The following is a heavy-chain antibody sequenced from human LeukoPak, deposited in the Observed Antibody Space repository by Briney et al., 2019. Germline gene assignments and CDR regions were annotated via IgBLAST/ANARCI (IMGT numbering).Heavy chain of an antibody. CDR2: INHSGST. CDR3: ARTGYSSGWYPFDY. Sequence: PSETLSLTCAVYGGSFSGYYWSWIRQPPGKGLEWIGEINHSGSTNYNPSLKSQVTISVDTSKNQFSLKLSSVTAADTAVYYCARTGYSSGWYPFDYWGQGTLVTVSS. V-gene: IGHV4-34*01. J-gene: IGHJ4*02. CDR1: GGSFSGYY. D-gene: IGHD6-19*01.